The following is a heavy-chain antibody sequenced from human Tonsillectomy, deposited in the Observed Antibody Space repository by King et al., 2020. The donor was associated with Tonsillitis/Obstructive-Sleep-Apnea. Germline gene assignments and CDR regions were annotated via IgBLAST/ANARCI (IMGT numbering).Heavy chain of an antibody. CDR2: IYWDDDK. D-gene: IGHD1/OR15-1a*01. Sequence: ITLKESGPTLVKPTQTLTLTCTFSGFSLSTSGVGVAWIRQPPGKALEWLALIYWDDDKRYSPSLKSRLTITKDTSKNQVVLTMTNMDPVDTATYYCAHRQINNNRSHDAFDIWGQGTMVTVFS. V-gene: IGHV2-5*02. CDR1: GFSLSTSGVG. J-gene: IGHJ3*02. CDR3: AHRQINNNRSHDAFDI.